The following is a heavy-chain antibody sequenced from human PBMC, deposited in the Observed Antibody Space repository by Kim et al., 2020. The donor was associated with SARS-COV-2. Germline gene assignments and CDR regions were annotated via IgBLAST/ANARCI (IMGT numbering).Heavy chain of an antibody. J-gene: IGHJ6*02. V-gene: IGHV3-72*01. CDR2: ANSYTT. Sequence: ANSYTTEYAASVKGRFTISRDDSKHSLYLQMNSLKTEDTAVYYCTNNGMDVWGQGTTVTVSS. CDR3: TNNGMDV.